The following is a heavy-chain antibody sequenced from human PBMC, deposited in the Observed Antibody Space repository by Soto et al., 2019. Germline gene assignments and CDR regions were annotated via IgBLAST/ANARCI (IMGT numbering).Heavy chain of an antibody. J-gene: IGHJ6*02. CDR3: ARGYYDFPSHYGMDV. D-gene: IGHD3-3*01. CDR2: INPNSGGT. V-gene: IGHV1-2*04. CDR1: GYTFTGYY. Sequence: ASVKISCKASGYTFTGYYMHWVRQAPGQGLEWMGWINPNSGGTNYAQKFQGWVTMTRDTSISTAYMELSRLRSDDTAVYYCARGYYDFPSHYGMDVWGQGTTVTVSS.